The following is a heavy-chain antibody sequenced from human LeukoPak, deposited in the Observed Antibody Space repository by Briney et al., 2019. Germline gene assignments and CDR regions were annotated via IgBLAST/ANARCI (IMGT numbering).Heavy chain of an antibody. J-gene: IGHJ4*02. CDR2: IYHSGST. D-gene: IGHD3-10*01. Sequence: SETLSLTCTVSGYSISSGYYWGWIRQPPGKGLEWIGSIYHSGSTYYNPSLKSRVTISVDTSKNQFSLKLSSVTAADTAVYYCAREAVGYYGSGIHYFDYWGQGTLVTVSS. CDR1: GYSISSGYY. CDR3: AREAVGYYGSGIHYFDY. V-gene: IGHV4-38-2*02.